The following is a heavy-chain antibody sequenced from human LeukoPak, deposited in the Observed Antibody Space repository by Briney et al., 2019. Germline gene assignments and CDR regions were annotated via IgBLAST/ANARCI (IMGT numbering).Heavy chain of an antibody. CDR3: ARVLYSSGWYEGYDS. Sequence: GGSLRLSCAASAFTFSSYTMNWVRQAPGKGLEWVSSISSSSSYLYYADSLKGRFTISRDNAKNSLHLQMNSLRAEDTAVYYCARVLYSSGWYEGYDSWGQGTLVTVSS. J-gene: IGHJ5*01. CDR2: ISSSSSYL. V-gene: IGHV3-21*01. D-gene: IGHD6-19*01. CDR1: AFTFSSYT.